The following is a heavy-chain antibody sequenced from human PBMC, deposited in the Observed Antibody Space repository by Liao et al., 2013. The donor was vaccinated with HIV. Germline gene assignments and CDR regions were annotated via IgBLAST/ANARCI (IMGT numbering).Heavy chain of an antibody. V-gene: IGHV4-59*11. CDR3: ARAGRSTVFGWFGP. Sequence: QVRLQESGPRLVKPSETLSLTCTVSGDSFSSHYWTWIRQPPGKGLEWIGHIYPSGTTNYNPSLMSRVTMSVDTSKKQFSLKLTSVTAADTAFYYCARAGRSTVFGWFGPWGQGTLVTVSS. CDR2: IYPSGTT. CDR1: GDSFSSHY. J-gene: IGHJ5*02. D-gene: IGHD3-10*01.